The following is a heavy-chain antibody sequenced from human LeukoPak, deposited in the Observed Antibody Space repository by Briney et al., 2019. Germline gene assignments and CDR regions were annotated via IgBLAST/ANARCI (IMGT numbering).Heavy chain of an antibody. V-gene: IGHV4-34*01. CDR3: APRGDIEHSYGYGKWFDP. CDR2: INHSGST. CDR1: GGSFSGYY. Sequence: SETLSLTCAVYGGSFSGYYWSWIRQPPGKGLEGIGEINHSGSTNYNASLKSRVTVSVDSSKNHFSLRLSSVTAADTAVYYCAPRGDIEHSYGYGKWFDPWGQGTRVTVSS. J-gene: IGHJ5*02. D-gene: IGHD5-18*01.